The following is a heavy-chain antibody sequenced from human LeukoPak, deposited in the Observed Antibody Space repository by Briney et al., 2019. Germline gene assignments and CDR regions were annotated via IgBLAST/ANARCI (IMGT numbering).Heavy chain of an antibody. CDR2: IKSKTDGGTT. CDR1: GFTFSNAW. CDR3: TTGCSSTSCYGV. Sequence: MPGGSHRLSCAASGFTFSNAWVSWVRQAPRKGLEWVGRIKSKTDGGTTDYAAPVKGRFTISRDDSKNTLYLQMNSLKTEDTAVYYCTTGCSSTSCYGVWGQGTTVTVSS. J-gene: IGHJ6*02. D-gene: IGHD2-2*01. V-gene: IGHV3-15*01.